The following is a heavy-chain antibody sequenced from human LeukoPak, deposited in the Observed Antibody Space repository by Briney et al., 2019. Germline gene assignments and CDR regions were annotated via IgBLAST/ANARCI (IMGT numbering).Heavy chain of an antibody. J-gene: IGHJ4*02. D-gene: IGHD3-22*01. V-gene: IGHV3-15*07. CDR2: IKSKTDGGTT. CDR3: TTDEDYYDSSTNFDY. Sequence: GGSLRLSCAASGLAFSNAWMNWVRQAPGKGLEWVGRIKSKTDGGTTDYAAPVKGRFTISRDDSKNTLYLQMNSLKTEDTAVYYCTTDEDYYDSSTNFDYWGQGTLVTVSS. CDR1: GLAFSNAW.